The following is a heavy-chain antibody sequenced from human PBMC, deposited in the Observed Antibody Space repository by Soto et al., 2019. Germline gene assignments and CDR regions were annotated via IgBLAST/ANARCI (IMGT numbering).Heavy chain of an antibody. CDR1: GFTFSSYA. CDR2: ISYDGSNK. J-gene: IGHJ4*02. V-gene: IGHV3-30-3*01. D-gene: IGHD6-19*01. Sequence: QVQLVESGGGVVQPGRSLRLSCAASGFTFSSYAMHWVRQAPGKGLEWVAVISYDGSNKYYADSVKGRFTISRDNSKNTLYLQMNSLRAEDTAVYYCARDPPVAGYFDYWGQGTLVTVSS. CDR3: ARDPPVAGYFDY.